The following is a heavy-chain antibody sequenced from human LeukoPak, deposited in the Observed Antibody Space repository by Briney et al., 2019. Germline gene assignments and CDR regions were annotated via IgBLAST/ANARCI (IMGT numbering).Heavy chain of an antibody. Sequence: GGSLRLSCVVSGFTFSSYWMSWVRQPPGKWLEWVANIKQDGSEKYYVDSVKGRFTISRDNAKNSLYLQMNSLTAEDTAVYYCARDRRPSIYGGLDSWGQGTLVTVSS. J-gene: IGHJ5*02. V-gene: IGHV3-7*01. CDR3: ARDRRPSIYGGLDS. CDR2: IKQDGSEK. CDR1: GFTFSSYW. D-gene: IGHD4-23*01.